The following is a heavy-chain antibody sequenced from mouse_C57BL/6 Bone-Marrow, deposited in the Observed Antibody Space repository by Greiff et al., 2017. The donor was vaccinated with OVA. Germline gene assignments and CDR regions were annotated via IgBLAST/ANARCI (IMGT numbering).Heavy chain of an antibody. V-gene: IGHV14-3*01. D-gene: IGHD2-2*01. CDR2: IDPANGNT. J-gene: IGHJ3*01. Sequence: VQLQQPGAELVRPGSSVKLSCTASGFNIKNTYMHWVKQRPEQGLEWIGRIDPANGNTKYAPKFQGKATITADTSSNTAYLQLSSLTSEDTAIYYCARSRGYDPFFAYWGQGTLVTVSA. CDR1: GFNIKNTY. CDR3: ARSRGYDPFFAY.